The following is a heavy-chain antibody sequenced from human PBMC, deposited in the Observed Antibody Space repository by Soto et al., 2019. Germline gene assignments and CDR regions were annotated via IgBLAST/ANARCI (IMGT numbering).Heavy chain of an antibody. CDR1: GFSFSGSY. Sequence: QVQLVESGGGLVKPGGSLRLSCAASGFSFSGSYMSWIRQAPGKGLEWVSYIRSGGSNEYYAASVRGRFAISRDDAKKSLYLLLISLREVETAVDYCARGPVGAFDFWGQRTMVPVPS. J-gene: IGHJ3*01. CDR3: ARGPVGAFDF. V-gene: IGHV3-11*01. CDR2: IRSGGSNE.